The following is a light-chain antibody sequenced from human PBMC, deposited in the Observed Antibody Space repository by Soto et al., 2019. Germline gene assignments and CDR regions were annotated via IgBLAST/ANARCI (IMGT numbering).Light chain of an antibody. CDR2: GAS. CDR3: QQYGDSPT. J-gene: IGKJ1*01. V-gene: IGKV3-20*01. CDR1: QTVGSSY. Sequence: EIVLTQSPGTLSLSPGERATLSCRASQTVGSSYLAWYQQKPGQAPRLFIYGASSRATDIPDRFSGSGSGTDFTLTISRLEPEDVAVYYCQQYGDSPTFGPGTKVEIK.